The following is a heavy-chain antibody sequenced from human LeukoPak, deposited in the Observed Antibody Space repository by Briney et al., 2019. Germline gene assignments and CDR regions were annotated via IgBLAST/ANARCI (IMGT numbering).Heavy chain of an antibody. D-gene: IGHD5-12*01. CDR3: AKASSYSGYGLLDY. J-gene: IGHJ4*02. CDR2: ISGSGGST. CDR1: GFTSSSYA. V-gene: IGHV3-23*01. Sequence: GGSLRLSCAASGFTSSSYAMSWVRQAPGKGLEWVSAISGSGGSTYYADSVKGRFTISRDNSKNTLYLQMNSLRAEDTAVYYCAKASSYSGYGLLDYWGQGTLVTVSS.